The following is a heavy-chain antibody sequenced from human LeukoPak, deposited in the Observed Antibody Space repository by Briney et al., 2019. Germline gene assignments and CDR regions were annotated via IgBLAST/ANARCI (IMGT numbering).Heavy chain of an antibody. Sequence: GASVRVSCKASGYPFGTYDIDWVRQASGQGLEWMGWTNANSGKTGYAQKFQGRLSISVNTPTSTAYLVLSSLRSEDTALYYCARGGTVWGKFDAWGQGTLVTVSS. V-gene: IGHV1-8*03. CDR3: ARGGTVWGKFDA. D-gene: IGHD3-16*01. CDR1: GYPFGTYD. J-gene: IGHJ5*02. CDR2: TNANSGKT.